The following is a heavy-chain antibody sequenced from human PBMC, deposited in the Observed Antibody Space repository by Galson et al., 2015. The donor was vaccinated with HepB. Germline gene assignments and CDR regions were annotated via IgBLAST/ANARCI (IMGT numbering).Heavy chain of an antibody. J-gene: IGHJ5*02. D-gene: IGHD6-19*01. CDR2: IYYSGNT. CDR3: ARRQGYSNGWSGFFWFDP. Sequence: CTVSGGSISSSNYYWGWIRQPPGKGLEWIGSIYYSGNTYYNPSLKSRVTISVDTSKNQFSLKVNSVTASDTTVYYCARRQGYSNGWSGFFWFDPWGQGTLVTVSS. V-gene: IGHV4-39*01. CDR1: GGSISSSNYY.